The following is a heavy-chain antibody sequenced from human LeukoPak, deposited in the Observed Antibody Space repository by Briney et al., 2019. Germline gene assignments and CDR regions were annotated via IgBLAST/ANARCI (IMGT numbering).Heavy chain of an antibody. V-gene: IGHV4-59*08. CDR1: GGSISSYY. CDR3: ARARNSYYDILTGYFYYFDY. Sequence: SETLSLTCTVSGGSISSYYWSWIRQPPGKGLEWIGSIYHSGSTYYNPPLKSRVTISVDTSKNQFSLKLSSVTAADTAVYYCARARNSYYDILTGYFYYFDYWGQGTLVTVSS. CDR2: IYHSGST. J-gene: IGHJ4*02. D-gene: IGHD3-9*01.